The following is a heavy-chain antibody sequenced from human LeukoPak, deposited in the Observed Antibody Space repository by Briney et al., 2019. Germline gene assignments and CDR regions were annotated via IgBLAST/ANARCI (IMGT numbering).Heavy chain of an antibody. V-gene: IGHV4-59*08. CDR3: ASRSSIWSGYQDTLYYFDS. CDR1: GGSISGFY. D-gene: IGHD3-3*01. CDR2: LYYGGST. Sequence: SETLSLTCSVSGGSISGFYWSWIRQPPGKGLEWIGYLYYGGSTNYNPSLKSRVTISADTSKNQLSLKLNSVTAADTAVYYCASRSSIWSGYQDTLYYFDSWGQGTLVTVSS. J-gene: IGHJ4*02.